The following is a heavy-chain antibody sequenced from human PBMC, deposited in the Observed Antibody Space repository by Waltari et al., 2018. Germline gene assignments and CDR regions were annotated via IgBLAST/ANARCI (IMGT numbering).Heavy chain of an antibody. D-gene: IGHD6-6*01. CDR3: ARHPEQLVGYWYFDL. V-gene: IGHV4-38-2*01. CDR2: IYHSGRT. J-gene: IGHJ2*01. Sequence: QVQLQESGPGLVKPSETLSLTCDVSGYSISSGYYWGWIRPPPGKGLEWIGSIYHSGRTYQNPSLKSRLTISLDTSKNQFSLKLSSVTAADTAVFYCARHPEQLVGYWYFDLWGRGTLVTVSS. CDR1: GYSISSGYY.